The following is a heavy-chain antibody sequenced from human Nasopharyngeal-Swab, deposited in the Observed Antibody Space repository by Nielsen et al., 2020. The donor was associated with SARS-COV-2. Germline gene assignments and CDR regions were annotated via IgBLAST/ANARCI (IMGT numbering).Heavy chain of an antibody. CDR2: IYYSGST. Sequence: WIRQPPGKGLEWIGYIYYSGSTNYNPSLKSRVTISVDTSKNQFSLKLSSVTAADTAVYYCAREGILWFGEEMWLFFDYWGQGTLVTVSS. D-gene: IGHD3-10*01. J-gene: IGHJ4*02. CDR3: AREGILWFGEEMWLFFDY. V-gene: IGHV4-61*06.